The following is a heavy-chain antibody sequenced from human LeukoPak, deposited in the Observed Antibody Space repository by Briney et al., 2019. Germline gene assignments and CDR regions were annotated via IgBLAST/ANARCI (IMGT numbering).Heavy chain of an antibody. V-gene: IGHV1-69*04. J-gene: IGHJ5*02. CDR2: IIPILGIA. CDR1: GYTFTSYG. D-gene: IGHD6-13*01. Sequence: ASVKVSCKASGYTFTSYGISWVRQAPGQGLEWMGRIIPILGIANYAQKFQGRVTITADKSTSTAYMELSSLRSEDTAVYYCARAGIAAAGNWFDPWGQGTLVTVSS. CDR3: ARAGIAAAGNWFDP.